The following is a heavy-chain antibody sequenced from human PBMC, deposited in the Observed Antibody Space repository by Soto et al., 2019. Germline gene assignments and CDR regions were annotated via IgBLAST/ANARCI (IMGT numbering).Heavy chain of an antibody. CDR1: GFPFNSYG. CDR3: ARGNGHNSGYFDY. CDR2: IWYDGGNK. V-gene: IGHV3-33*01. Sequence: GGSLRLSCAASGFPFNSYGMHWFRQAPGKGLEWVAVIWYDGGNKFYADPVKGRFTISRDNSKDILYLQMDSLRAEDTSVYYCARGNGHNSGYFDYWGPGTLVTVSS. J-gene: IGHJ4*02. D-gene: IGHD1-1*01.